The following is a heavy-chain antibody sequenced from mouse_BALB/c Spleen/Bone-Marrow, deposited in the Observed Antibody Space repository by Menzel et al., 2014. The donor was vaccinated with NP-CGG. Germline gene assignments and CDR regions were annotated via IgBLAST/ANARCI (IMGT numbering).Heavy chain of an antibody. J-gene: IGHJ3*01. V-gene: IGHV1-4*01. CDR3: ARAAYYRYDEGAWFAY. CDR2: INPSSGYT. D-gene: IGHD2-14*01. Sequence: VQLQQSGAELARPGASVKMSCKASGYTFTSYTMHWVQQRLGQGLEWIGYINPSSGYTNYNQKFKDKATLTADKSSSTAYMQLNNLASEDSAVYYCARAAYYRYDEGAWFAYWGQGTLVTVSA. CDR1: GYTFTSYT.